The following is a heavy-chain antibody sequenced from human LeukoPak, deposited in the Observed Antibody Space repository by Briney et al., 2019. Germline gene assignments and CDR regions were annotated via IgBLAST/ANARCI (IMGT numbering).Heavy chain of an antibody. Sequence: ASVKVSCNASGHTFTSYGISWVRQAPGQGLEWMGWISAFNGNTNYAQKLQGRVTMTADTSTSTAYMELRSLRSDDTAVYYCARDWVPARLVGDAFDIWGQGTMVTVSS. CDR1: GHTFTSYG. CDR3: ARDWVPARLVGDAFDI. J-gene: IGHJ3*02. CDR2: ISAFNGNT. V-gene: IGHV1-18*01. D-gene: IGHD6-6*01.